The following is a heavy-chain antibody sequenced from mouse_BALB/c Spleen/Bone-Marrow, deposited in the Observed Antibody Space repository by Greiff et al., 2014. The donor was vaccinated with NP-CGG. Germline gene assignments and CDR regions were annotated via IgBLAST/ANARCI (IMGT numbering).Heavy chain of an antibody. V-gene: IGHV5-12-2*01. D-gene: IGHD1-1*01. CDR3: ARHGGSRGYYFDY. Sequence: EVQGVESGGGLVQPGGSLKLSCAASGFTFSSYTMSWVRQTPEKRLEWVAYISNGGGSIYYPDTVKGRFTISRDNAKNTLYLQMSSLKSEDTAMYYCARHGGSRGYYFDYWGQGTTLTVSS. CDR1: GFTFSSYT. J-gene: IGHJ2*01. CDR2: ISNGGGSI.